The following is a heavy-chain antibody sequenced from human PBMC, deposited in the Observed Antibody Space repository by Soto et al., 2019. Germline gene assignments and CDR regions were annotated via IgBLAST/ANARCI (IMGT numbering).Heavy chain of an antibody. CDR1: GYTFTSYG. D-gene: IGHD3-10*01. Sequence: ASVKVSCKASGYTFTSYGISWVRQAPGQGLEWMGWISAYNGNTNYAQKLQGRVTMTTDTSTGTAYMELRSLRSDDTAVYYCARDQRLWFGESYYYGMDVWGQGTTVTVSS. CDR3: ARDQRLWFGESYYYGMDV. CDR2: ISAYNGNT. J-gene: IGHJ6*02. V-gene: IGHV1-18*01.